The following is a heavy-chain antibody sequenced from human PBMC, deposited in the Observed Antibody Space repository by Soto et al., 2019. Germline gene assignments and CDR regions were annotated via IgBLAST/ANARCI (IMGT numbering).Heavy chain of an antibody. V-gene: IGHV4-59*01. D-gene: IGHD3-22*01. CDR2: ISSSGNT. J-gene: IGHJ4*02. CDR3: ARAPMVLTRSYFDS. Sequence: PXATLSLTCTVSDGSISNFYWSWIRQPPGKGLEWIGYISSSGNTNYNPSLKSRVSISVDTSKNQFSLNLTSVTAADTAVYYCARAPMVLTRSYFDSWGQGTPVTV. CDR1: DGSISNFY.